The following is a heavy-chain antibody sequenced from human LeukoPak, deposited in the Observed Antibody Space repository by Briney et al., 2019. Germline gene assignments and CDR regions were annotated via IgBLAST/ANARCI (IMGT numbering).Heavy chain of an antibody. CDR3: ARGYCSSTSCYLSPYFDY. CDR2: IRYDGSNK. D-gene: IGHD2-2*01. J-gene: IGHJ4*02. CDR1: GFTFSSYG. V-gene: IGHV3-30*02. Sequence: GGSLRLSCAASGFTFSSYGMHWVRQAPGKGLEWVAFIRYDGSNKYYADSVKGRFTISRDNSKNTLSLQMNSLRAEDTAVYYCARGYCSSTSCYLSPYFDYWGQGTLVTVSS.